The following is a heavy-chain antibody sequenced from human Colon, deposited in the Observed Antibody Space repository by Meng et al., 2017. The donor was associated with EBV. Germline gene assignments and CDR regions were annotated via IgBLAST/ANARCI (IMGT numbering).Heavy chain of an antibody. D-gene: IGHD4-17*01. V-gene: IGHV4-4*02. CDR3: ARAPRRERYGDYVNIWFDS. CDR1: SGSIRSFNW. Sequence: VPLQASGPRLVKPSGTLSLTCSVFSGSIRSFNWWSWVRQSPGKGLEWIGEIYDDGTTNYNPSLKSRVTILVDKLNNQFSLKLNSVTAADTAVYYCARAPRRERYGDYVNIWFDSWGQGTLVTVSS. J-gene: IGHJ5*01. CDR2: IYDDGTT.